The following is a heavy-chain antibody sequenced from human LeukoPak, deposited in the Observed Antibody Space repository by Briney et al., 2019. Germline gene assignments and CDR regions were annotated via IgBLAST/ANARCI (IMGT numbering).Heavy chain of an antibody. CDR1: GFTFSSYS. CDR2: ISSSSYI. Sequence: PGGSLRLSCAASGFTFSSYSMNWVRQAPGKGLEWVSSISSSSYIYYADSVKGRFTISRDNAKNSLYLQMNSLRAEDTAVYYCARVESYCSSTSCYANWFDPWGQGTLVTVSS. CDR3: ARVESYCSSTSCYANWFDP. V-gene: IGHV3-21*01. D-gene: IGHD2-2*01. J-gene: IGHJ5*02.